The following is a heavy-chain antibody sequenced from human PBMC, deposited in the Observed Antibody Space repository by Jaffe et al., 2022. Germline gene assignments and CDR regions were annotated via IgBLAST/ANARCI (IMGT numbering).Heavy chain of an antibody. CDR1: GFTFSSYA. V-gene: IGHV3-23*01. Sequence: EVQLLESGGGLVQPGGSLRLSCAASGFTFSSYAMSWVRQAPGKGLEWVSAISGSGGSTYYADSVKGRFTISRDNSKNTLYLQMNSLRAEDTAVYYCAKDSTLKYCSGGSCYSEVWYFDYWGQGTLVTVSS. D-gene: IGHD2-15*01. CDR3: AKDSTLKYCSGGSCYSEVWYFDY. J-gene: IGHJ4*02. CDR2: ISGSGGST.